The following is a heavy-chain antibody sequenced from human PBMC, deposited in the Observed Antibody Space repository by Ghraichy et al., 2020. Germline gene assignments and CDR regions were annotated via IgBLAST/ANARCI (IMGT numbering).Heavy chain of an antibody. CDR2: IYYSGST. CDR3: ATLSSGWSVRYIDY. CDR1: GVSMSSSSFY. V-gene: IGHV4-39*01. Sequence: SETLLTCTVSGVSMSSSSFYWGWIRQPPGKGLEWMGTIYYSGSTYYNPSLKSRVTISADTSKNQFSLKLSSVTAADTAIYYCATLSSGWSVRYIDYWGQGTLVTVSS. J-gene: IGHJ4*02. D-gene: IGHD6-19*01.